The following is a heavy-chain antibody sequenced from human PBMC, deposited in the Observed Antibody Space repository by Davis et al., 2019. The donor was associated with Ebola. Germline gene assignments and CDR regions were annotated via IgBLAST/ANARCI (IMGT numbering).Heavy chain of an antibody. V-gene: IGHV3-73*01. CDR1: GFTFSGSA. J-gene: IGHJ2*01. D-gene: IGHD2/OR15-2a*01. CDR2: IRSKANSYAT. Sequence: GESLKISCAASGFTFSGSAMHWVRQASGKGLEWVGRIRSKANSYATAYAASVKGRFTISRDDSKNTAYLQMNSLKTEDTAVYYCARKGGKYLWYFDLWGRGTLVTVSS. CDR3: ARKGGKYLWYFDL.